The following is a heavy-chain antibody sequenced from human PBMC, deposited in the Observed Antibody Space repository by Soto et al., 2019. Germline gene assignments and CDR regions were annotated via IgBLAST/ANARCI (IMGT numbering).Heavy chain of an antibody. V-gene: IGHV4-59*01. Sequence: SETLSLTCTVSGGSISSYYWSWIRQPPGKGLECIGYIYYSGSTNYNPSLKSRVTISVDTSKNQFPLKLSSVTAADTAVYYCARYGSGSSVWFDSWGQGTLVTVSS. J-gene: IGHJ5*01. D-gene: IGHD3-10*01. CDR2: IYYSGST. CDR3: ARYGSGSSVWFDS. CDR1: GGSISSYY.